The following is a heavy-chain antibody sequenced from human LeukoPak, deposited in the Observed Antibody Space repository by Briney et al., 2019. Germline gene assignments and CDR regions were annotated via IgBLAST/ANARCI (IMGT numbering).Heavy chain of an antibody. V-gene: IGHV4-4*07. D-gene: IGHD1-14*01. CDR2: IYTSGST. J-gene: IGHJ3*02. Sequence: SETLSLTCTVSGGSISSYYWSWVRQPAGKGLEWIGRIYTSGSTNYNPSLQSRVTMSVDTSKNQFSLKLSSVTAADTAVYYCAREPGSYDAFDIWGQGTMVTVSS. CDR1: GGSISSYY. CDR3: AREPGSYDAFDI.